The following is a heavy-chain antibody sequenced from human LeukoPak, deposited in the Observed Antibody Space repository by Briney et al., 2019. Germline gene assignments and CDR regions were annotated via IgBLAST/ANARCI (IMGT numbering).Heavy chain of an antibody. D-gene: IGHD3-3*01. V-gene: IGHV3-30-3*01. Sequence: GGSLRLSCAASGFTFSSYAMHWVRQAPGKGLEWVAVISYVGSNKYYADSVKGRFTISRDNSKNTLYLQMNSLRAEDTAVYYCARDSDFWSGYYNSWGQGTLDTVSS. CDR1: GFTFSSYA. CDR2: ISYVGSNK. CDR3: ARDSDFWSGYYNS. J-gene: IGHJ4*02.